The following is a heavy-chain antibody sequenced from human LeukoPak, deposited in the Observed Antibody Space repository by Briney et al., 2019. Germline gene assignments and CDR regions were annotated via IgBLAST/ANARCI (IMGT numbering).Heavy chain of an antibody. CDR1: GYSISSGYH. V-gene: IGHV4-38-2*01. Sequence: SETLSLTCAVSGYSISSGYHWGWIRQPPGKGLEFIGSIHHTGGTHYNPSLKSRVTMSIDTSKNQISLKLSFVTAADTAVYYCARYGSGLDDCWGQGTLVTVSS. CDR2: IHHTGGT. CDR3: ARYGSGLDDC. J-gene: IGHJ4*02. D-gene: IGHD3-10*01.